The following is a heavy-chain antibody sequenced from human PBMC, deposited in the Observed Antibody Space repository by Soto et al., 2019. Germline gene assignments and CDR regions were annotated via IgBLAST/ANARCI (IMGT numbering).Heavy chain of an antibody. D-gene: IGHD2-15*01. V-gene: IGHV3-23*01. CDR1: GFTFSSYA. CDR3: ATVVVAAPPFDY. J-gene: IGHJ4*02. CDR2: ISGSGGST. Sequence: GGSLRLSCAASGFTFSSYAMSWVRQAPGKGLEWVSAISGSGGSTYYSDSVKGRFTISRDNSKNTLYLQMNSLRAEDTAVYYCATVVVAAPPFDYWGQGTLVTVSS.